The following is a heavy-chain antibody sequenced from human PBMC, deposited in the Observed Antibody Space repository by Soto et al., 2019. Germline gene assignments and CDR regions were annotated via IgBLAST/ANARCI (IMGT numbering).Heavy chain of an antibody. J-gene: IGHJ4*02. V-gene: IGHV4-30-2*01. D-gene: IGHD2-21*02. CDR1: GGSISSGGYS. Sequence: QLQLQESGSGLVKPSQTLSLTCAVSGGSISSGGYSWSWIRQPPGKGLEWIGYIYHSGSTYYNPSLKRRVTIPVDRSKNQFSLKLSSVTAADTAVYYCARDGYGGNSFFDYWGQGTLVTVSS. CDR3: ARDGYGGNSFFDY. CDR2: IYHSGST.